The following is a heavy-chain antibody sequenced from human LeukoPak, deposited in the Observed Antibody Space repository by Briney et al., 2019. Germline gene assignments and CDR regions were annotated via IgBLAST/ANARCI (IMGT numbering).Heavy chain of an antibody. CDR1: GFTFSSYG. D-gene: IGHD3-10*01. J-gene: IGHJ4*02. CDR3: ARDRVRGLFYY. CDR2: IWSDGSNK. Sequence: GGSLRLSCAASGFTFSSYGMHWVRQAPGKGLEWVSVIWSDGSNKYYADSVKGRFTISRDNSKNTLYLQMNSLRAEDTAVYYCARDRVRGLFYYWGQGTLVTVSS. V-gene: IGHV3-33*01.